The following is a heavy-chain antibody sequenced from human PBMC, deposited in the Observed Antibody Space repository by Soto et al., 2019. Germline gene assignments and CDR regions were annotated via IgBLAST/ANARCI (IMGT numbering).Heavy chain of an antibody. CDR1: GGSISSGGYS. Sequence: KSSETLSLTCAVSGGSISSGGYSWSWIRQPPGKGLEWIRYIYHSGSTYYNPSLKSRVTISVDRSKNQFSLKLSSVTAADTAVYYCARGYSYGGYYYYGMDVWGQGTTVTVSS. CDR2: IYHSGST. D-gene: IGHD5-18*01. V-gene: IGHV4-30-2*01. J-gene: IGHJ6*02. CDR3: ARGYSYGGYYYYGMDV.